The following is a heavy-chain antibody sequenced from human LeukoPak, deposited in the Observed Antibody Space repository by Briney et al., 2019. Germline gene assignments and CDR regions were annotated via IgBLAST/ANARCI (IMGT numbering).Heavy chain of an antibody. CDR3: ARHYDDSTGYYYFDY. CDR1: GDSITVSSYY. CDR2: MYYRERP. Sequence: SETLSLTCTVSGDSITVSSYYWGWIRQPPGKGLEWIGGMYYRERPYSNPSLKSPVTITVDTSKNQFSLKLRAVTAPGTAGSYSARHYDDSTGYYYFDYWGQGTLVTVSS. J-gene: IGHJ4*02. V-gene: IGHV4-39*01. D-gene: IGHD3-22*01.